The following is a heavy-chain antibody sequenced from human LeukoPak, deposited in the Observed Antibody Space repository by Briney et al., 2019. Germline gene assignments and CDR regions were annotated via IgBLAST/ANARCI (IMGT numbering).Heavy chain of an antibody. CDR3: ALNNWYENGFDR. CDR2: IRYDGSKK. CDR1: GFTFSSYG. Sequence: GGSLRLSCAASGFTFSSYGMHWLRRAPGKELQWVTCIRYDGSKKYYADSVNGRFTISRDNSKNTLYLQMNSLKTEDTAVYYCALNNWYENGFDRWGQGTLVTVSS. J-gene: IGHJ5*02. D-gene: IGHD1-1*01. V-gene: IGHV3-30*02.